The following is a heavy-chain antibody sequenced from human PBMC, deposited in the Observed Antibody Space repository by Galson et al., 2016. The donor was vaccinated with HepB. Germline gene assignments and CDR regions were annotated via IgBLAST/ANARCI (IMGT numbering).Heavy chain of an antibody. CDR3: ATDDDFSRSGFYPDY. D-gene: IGHD3/OR15-3a*01. CDR1: GFTFNRNT. V-gene: IGHV3-23*01. Sequence: SLRLSCAASGFTFNRNTMSWVRQTPGKGLEWVSVIGGGRGNTYYADSVKGRFTISRDNSKNTLYLQMNSLRAEDTAVYYCATDDDFSRSGFYPDYWGQGTLVTVSS. J-gene: IGHJ4*02. CDR2: IGGGRGNT.